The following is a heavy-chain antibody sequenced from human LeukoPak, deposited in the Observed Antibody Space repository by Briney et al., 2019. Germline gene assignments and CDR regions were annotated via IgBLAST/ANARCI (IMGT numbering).Heavy chain of an antibody. CDR3: ARGELDCSSTSCYAYRIWFDS. V-gene: IGHV1-69*01. Sequence: SVKVSFKASGVTFSSYAIIWERQAPGQGLEWIGEIIPIFGTANYAQKFQGRVTITPDASTSTASMDLSSLRSDDTGVYYCARGELDCSSTSCYAYRIWFDSWGQGTLVTVSS. CDR2: IIPIFGTA. D-gene: IGHD2-2*01. J-gene: IGHJ5*01. CDR1: GVTFSSYA.